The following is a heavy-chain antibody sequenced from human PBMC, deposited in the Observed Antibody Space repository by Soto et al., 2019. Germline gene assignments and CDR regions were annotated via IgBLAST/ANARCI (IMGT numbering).Heavy chain of an antibody. CDR2: ISSSGGSR. CDR1: GFNFNTFA. D-gene: IGHD1-1*01. J-gene: IGHJ5*02. CDR3: AKDKHSHWTANWVDP. Sequence: GGSLRLSCAASGFNFNTFAMSWIRQAPGKGLEWVSHISSSGGSRDYADSVRGRFTISRDNSKNVLFLQMNSLRADDTATYYCAKDKHSHWTANWVDPWGKGTLVTVSS. V-gene: IGHV3-23*01.